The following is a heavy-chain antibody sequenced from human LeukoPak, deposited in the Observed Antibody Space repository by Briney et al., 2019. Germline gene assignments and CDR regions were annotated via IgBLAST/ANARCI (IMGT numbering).Heavy chain of an antibody. CDR3: ARGDFDWLLYPYYYYYMDV. CDR1: GGSISSSSYY. CDR2: IFYSGST. D-gene: IGHD3-9*01. Sequence: PSETLSLTCTVSGGSISSSSYYWGWVRQPPGKALEWIGNIFYSGSTYYSPSLKSRVTISLDTSRNQFSLKLSSVTAADTAVYYCARGDFDWLLYPYYYYYMDVWGKGTTVTVSS. J-gene: IGHJ6*03. V-gene: IGHV4-39*07.